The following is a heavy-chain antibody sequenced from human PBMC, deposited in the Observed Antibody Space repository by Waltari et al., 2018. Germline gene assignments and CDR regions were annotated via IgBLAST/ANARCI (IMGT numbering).Heavy chain of an antibody. CDR1: GFTFSSYA. Sequence: QVQLVESGGGVVQPGRSLRLSCAASGFTFSSYAMHWVRQAPGKELGWVAVISYDGSKKYYADSVKCRFTISRDNSKNTLYLQMNSLRAEDTAVYYCGGTPGTYYYYYMDVWGKGTTVTVSS. V-gene: IGHV3-30-3*01. CDR3: GGTPGTYYYYYMDV. CDR2: ISYDGSKK. J-gene: IGHJ6*03. D-gene: IGHD2-15*01.